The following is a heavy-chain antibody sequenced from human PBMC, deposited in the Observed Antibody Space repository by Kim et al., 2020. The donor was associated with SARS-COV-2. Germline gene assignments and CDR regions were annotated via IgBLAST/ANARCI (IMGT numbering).Heavy chain of an antibody. CDR2: INWNSGTI. D-gene: IGHD3-10*01. J-gene: IGHJ6*02. CDR1: GFPFGNFA. V-gene: IGHV3-9*01. Sequence: GGSLRLSCGASGFPFGNFAMHWVRLVPGKGLEWVSGINWNSGTIDYADSVRGRFTISRDNDKNSLYLQMNALTTEDTAFYFCAKDNSLRFGELGYGLDVWGQGTTVTVSS. CDR3: AKDNSLRFGELGYGLDV.